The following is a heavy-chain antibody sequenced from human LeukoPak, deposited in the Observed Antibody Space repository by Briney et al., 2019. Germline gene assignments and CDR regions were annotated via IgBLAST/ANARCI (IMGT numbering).Heavy chain of an antibody. Sequence: GGTLRLSCAASGFSFSSYGMSWVRQAPGKGLEWVANIKQDGSEKYYVDSVKGRFTISRDNAKNSLYLQMNSLRAEDTAVYYCARDNFYMDVWGKGTTVTISS. D-gene: IGHD3-3*01. J-gene: IGHJ6*03. CDR1: GFSFSSYG. CDR2: IKQDGSEK. V-gene: IGHV3-7*01. CDR3: ARDNFYMDV.